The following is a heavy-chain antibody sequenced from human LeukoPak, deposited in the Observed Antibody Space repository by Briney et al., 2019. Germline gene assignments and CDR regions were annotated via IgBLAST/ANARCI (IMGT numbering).Heavy chain of an antibody. D-gene: IGHD3-9*01. J-gene: IGHJ3*02. V-gene: IGHV3-23*01. CDR1: GFTFSSYG. CDR2: ISGSGGST. CDR3: ASGGLRYFDWLLYHDAFDI. Sequence: PGGTLRLSCAASGFTFSSYGMSWVRQAPGKGLEWVSAISGSGGSTYYADSVKGRFTISRDNSKNTLYLQMNSLRAEDTAVYYCASGGLRYFDWLLYHDAFDIWGQGTMVTVSS.